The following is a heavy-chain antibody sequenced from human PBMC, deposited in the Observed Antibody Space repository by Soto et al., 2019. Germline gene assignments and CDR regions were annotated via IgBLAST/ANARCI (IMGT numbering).Heavy chain of an antibody. CDR2: IIPIFGTA. CDR1: GGTFSSYA. CDR3: ARYSSSWAYYYYGMDV. V-gene: IGHV1-69*13. J-gene: IGHJ6*02. Sequence: SVKVSCKASGGTFSSYAISWVRQAPGQGLEWMGGIIPIFGTANYAQKFQGRVTITADESTSTAYMELSSLRSEDTAVYYCARYSSSWAYYYYGMDVWGQGTTVTVSS. D-gene: IGHD6-13*01.